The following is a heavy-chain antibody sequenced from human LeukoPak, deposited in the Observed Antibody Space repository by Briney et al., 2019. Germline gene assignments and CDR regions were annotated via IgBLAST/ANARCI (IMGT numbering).Heavy chain of an antibody. V-gene: IGHV4-59*08. D-gene: IGHD3-9*01. CDR2: IYYSGST. CDR1: GGSISSYY. Sequence: SETLSLTCTVSGGSISSYYWSWIRQPPGKGLEWIRYIYYSGSTNYNPSLKSRVTISVDTSKNQFSLKLSSVTAADTAVYYCARHADVLRYFDWSTDPGEGWFDPWGQGTLVTVSS. J-gene: IGHJ5*02. CDR3: ARHADVLRYFDWSTDPGEGWFDP.